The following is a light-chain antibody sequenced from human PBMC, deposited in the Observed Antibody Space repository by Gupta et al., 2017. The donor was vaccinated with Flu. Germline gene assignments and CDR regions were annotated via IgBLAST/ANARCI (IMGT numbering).Light chain of an antibody. CDR1: QSCFDSVENKNY. J-gene: IGKJ1*01. V-gene: IGKV4-1*01. CDR3: QQDYDTPPT. Sequence: SPGGRATINCKSSQSCFDSVENKNYLAWYQHKPGQPPKVLIYWASTRESGVPDRFSGSGSGTDFTLTISSLQAEDVAVYYCQQDYDTPPTFGQGTKVEV. CDR2: WAS.